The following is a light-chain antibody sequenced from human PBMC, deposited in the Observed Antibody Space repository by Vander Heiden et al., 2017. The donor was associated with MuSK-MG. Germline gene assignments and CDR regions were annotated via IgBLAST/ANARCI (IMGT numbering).Light chain of an antibody. CDR1: QDISNY. CDR2: DAS. CDR3: QQNENLPQGT. V-gene: IGKV1-33*01. J-gene: IGKJ1*01. Sequence: DIQMTQSPSSLSASVGDRVTITCQASQDISNYLNWYQQKPGKAPKLLIYDASNLETGVPSRFSGSGYGRDFTFTISSRQQEDIAAYYCQQNENLPQGTFGQGTKVEIK.